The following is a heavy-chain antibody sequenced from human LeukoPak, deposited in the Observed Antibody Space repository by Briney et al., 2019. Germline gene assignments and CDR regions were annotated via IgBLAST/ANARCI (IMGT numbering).Heavy chain of an antibody. Sequence: PSETLSLTCAVYGGSFSGHYWSWIRQPPGKGLEWIGEINHSGSTNYNPSLKSRVTISVDTSKNQFSLKLSSVTAADTAVYYCARGDPRGHPVKYYGSGSYPKFDYWGQGTLVTVSS. V-gene: IGHV4-34*01. CDR2: INHSGST. J-gene: IGHJ4*02. D-gene: IGHD3-10*01. CDR1: GGSFSGHY. CDR3: ARGDPRGHPVKYYGSGSYPKFDY.